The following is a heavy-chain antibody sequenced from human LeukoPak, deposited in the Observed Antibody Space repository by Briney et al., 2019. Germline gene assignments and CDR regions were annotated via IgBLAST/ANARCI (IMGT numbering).Heavy chain of an antibody. CDR3: ARGAYTGNTRGYYYYMDV. J-gene: IGHJ6*03. CDR1: GYTLTELS. Sequence: GASVKVSCKVSGYTLTELSTHWVRQAPGKGLEWMGGFDPEDGETIYAQKFQGRVTMTEDTSTDTAYMELRSLRSEDTAVYYCARGAYTGNTRGYYYYMDVWGKGTTVTISS. D-gene: IGHD2-8*02. CDR2: FDPEDGET. V-gene: IGHV1-24*01.